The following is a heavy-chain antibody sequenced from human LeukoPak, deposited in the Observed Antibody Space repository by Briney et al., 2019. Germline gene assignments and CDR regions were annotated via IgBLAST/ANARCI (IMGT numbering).Heavy chain of an antibody. CDR2: IKSKTDGGTT. CDR1: GFTLSNAW. D-gene: IGHD6-13*01. CDR3: SGAAAGTF. V-gene: IGHV3-15*01. J-gene: IGHJ4*02. Sequence: PGGSLRLSCAASGFTLSNAWMSWVRPAPGEGLEWDGRIKSKTDGGTTDYAAPVKGRFTISRDDSKNTLYLQMNSLKTEDTAVYYCSGAAAGTFWGQGTLVTVSS.